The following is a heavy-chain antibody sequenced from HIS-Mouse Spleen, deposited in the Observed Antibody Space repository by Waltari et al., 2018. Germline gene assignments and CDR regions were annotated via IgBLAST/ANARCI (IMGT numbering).Heavy chain of an antibody. CDR3: ARAGIPHAFDI. V-gene: IGHV4-34*01. CDR1: GGSFSGYY. Sequence: QVQLQQWGAGLLKPSETLSLTCAVYGGSFSGYYWSWIRQPPGKGLEWIGEINHSGSTNYNPSLKSRVTISVDTSKNQFSLKLSSVTAADTAVYYCARAGIPHAFDIWGQGTMVTVSS. D-gene: IGHD1-26*01. J-gene: IGHJ3*02. CDR2: INHSGST.